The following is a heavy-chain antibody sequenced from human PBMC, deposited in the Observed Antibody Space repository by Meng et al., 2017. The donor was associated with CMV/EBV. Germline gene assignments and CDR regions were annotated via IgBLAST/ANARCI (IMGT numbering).Heavy chain of an antibody. J-gene: IGHJ4*02. CDR1: GGSLSSISYY. Sequence: TVSGGSLSSISYYWGCIRQPPGKGLEWIGSIYYSGSTYYNPSLKSRVTISVDTSKNQFSLKLSSVAAADTAVYYCAGGIAAAGTFDYWGQGTLVTVSS. CDR2: IYYSGST. CDR3: AGGIAAAGTFDY. V-gene: IGHV4-39*07. D-gene: IGHD6-13*01.